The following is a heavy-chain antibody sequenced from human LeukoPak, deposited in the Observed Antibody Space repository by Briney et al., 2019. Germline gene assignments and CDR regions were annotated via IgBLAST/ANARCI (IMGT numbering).Heavy chain of an antibody. Sequence: ASVKVSCKVSGYTLTELSMHWVRQAPGKGLEWMGGFDPEDCETIYAQKFQGRVTMTEDTSTDTAYMELSSLRSEDTAVYYCATEVRREPALRYFDWLTPFDPWGQGTLVTVSS. V-gene: IGHV1-24*01. J-gene: IGHJ5*02. D-gene: IGHD3-9*01. CDR2: FDPEDCET. CDR3: ATEVRREPALRYFDWLTPFDP. CDR1: GYTLTELS.